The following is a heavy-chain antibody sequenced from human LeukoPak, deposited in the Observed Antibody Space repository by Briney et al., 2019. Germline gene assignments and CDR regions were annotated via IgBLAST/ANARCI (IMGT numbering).Heavy chain of an antibody. CDR3: AREGPRITIPD. D-gene: IGHD3-10*01. V-gene: IGHV1-2*02. CDR2: IHPNSGGT. Sequence: ASVKVFCKTSGYTFTDYYMHWVRQAPGQGLEWMGWIHPNSGGTHYAQKFQGRVTMTRDTSISTAYMELSRLRSDDTAVYYCAREGPRITIPDWGQGTLVTVSS. CDR1: GYTFTDYY. J-gene: IGHJ4*02.